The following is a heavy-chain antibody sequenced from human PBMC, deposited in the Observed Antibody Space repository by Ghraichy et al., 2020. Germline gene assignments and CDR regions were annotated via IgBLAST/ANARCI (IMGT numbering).Heavy chain of an antibody. CDR1: GGSFSGYF. Sequence: SETLSLTCAVYGGSFSGYFWSWIRQPPGKGLEWIGDIDHTGSTNYNPSLRSRVSISLDRSKNQLSLKVTSVTAADTAVYFCARDNIALVTVSAARLFDSWGQGTLVTGSS. CDR3: ARDNIALVTVSAARLFDS. CDR2: IDHTGST. D-gene: IGHD2-2*01. V-gene: IGHV4-34*01. J-gene: IGHJ4*02.